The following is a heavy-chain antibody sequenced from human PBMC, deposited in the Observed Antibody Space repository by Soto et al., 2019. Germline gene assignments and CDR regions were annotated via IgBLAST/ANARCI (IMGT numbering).Heavy chain of an antibody. CDR2: IYYSGST. CDR1: GGSISSYY. D-gene: IGHD5-18*01. Sequence: SSETLSLTCTVSGGSISSYYWSWIRQPPGKGLEWIGYIYYSGSTNYNPSLKSRVTISVDTSKNQFSLKLSSVTAADTAVYYCARTIDSYGYFHYWGQGTLVTVSS. J-gene: IGHJ4*02. CDR3: ARTIDSYGYFHY. V-gene: IGHV4-59*08.